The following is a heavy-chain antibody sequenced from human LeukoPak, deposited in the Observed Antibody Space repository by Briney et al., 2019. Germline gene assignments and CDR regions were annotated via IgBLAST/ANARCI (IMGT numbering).Heavy chain of an antibody. CDR2: IDSSGSTI. CDR3: ARSRTYYYDSSGYDGGAFDI. V-gene: IGHV3-48*03. CDR1: GFTFSSYE. J-gene: IGHJ3*02. Sequence: TGGSLRLSCAASGFTFSSYEMNWVRQAPGKGLEWVSYIDSSGSTIHYADSVKGRFTISRDNSKNTLYLQMNSLRAEDTAVYYCARSRTYYYDSSGYDGGAFDIWGQGTMVTVSS. D-gene: IGHD3-22*01.